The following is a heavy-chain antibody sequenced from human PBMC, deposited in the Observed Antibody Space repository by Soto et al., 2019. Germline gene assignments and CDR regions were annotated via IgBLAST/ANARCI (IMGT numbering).Heavy chain of an antibody. CDR2: ISAYNGKT. CDR1: GYTFTSDG. CDR3: AREVAAGTLDY. Sequence: ASVKLSCKASGYTFTSDGISWVRQAPGQGHEWMGWISAYNGKTNYAQKLQGRVTMTTDTSTSTAYMELRSLRSDDTAVYYCAREVAAGTLDYWGQGTLVTVSS. D-gene: IGHD6-13*01. J-gene: IGHJ4*02. V-gene: IGHV1-18*01.